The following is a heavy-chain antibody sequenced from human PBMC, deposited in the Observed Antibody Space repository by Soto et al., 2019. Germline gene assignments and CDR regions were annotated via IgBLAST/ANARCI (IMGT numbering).Heavy chain of an antibody. CDR2: INHSGST. J-gene: IGHJ6*02. Sequence: PSETLSLTCAVYGGSFSGYYWSWIRQPPGKGLEWIGEINHSGSTKYNPSLKSRVTISVDTSKNQYSLKLSSVTAADTAVYYCARPSVRRYSSSWYEEDGMDVWGQGTTVTVSS. CDR3: ARPSVRRYSSSWYEEDGMDV. CDR1: GGSFSGYY. D-gene: IGHD6-13*01. V-gene: IGHV4-34*01.